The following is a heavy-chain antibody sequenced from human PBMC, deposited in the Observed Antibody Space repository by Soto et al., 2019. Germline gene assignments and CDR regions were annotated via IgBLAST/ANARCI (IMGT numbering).Heavy chain of an antibody. V-gene: IGHV1-8*01. J-gene: IGHJ5*02. CDR1: GYTFTSYD. CDR2: MNPNSGNT. Sequence: ASVKVSCKASGYTFTSYDINWVRQATGQGLEWMGWMNPNSGNTAYAQKFLGRVTMTRNTSISTAYMELSSLRSEDTAVYYCARERTRGFDPWGQGTPVTVSS. CDR3: ARERTRGFDP.